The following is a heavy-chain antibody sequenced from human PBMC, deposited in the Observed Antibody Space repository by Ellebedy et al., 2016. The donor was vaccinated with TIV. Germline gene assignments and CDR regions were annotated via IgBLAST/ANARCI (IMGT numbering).Heavy chain of an antibody. CDR1: GFTFNNYA. D-gene: IGHD3-10*01. J-gene: IGHJ4*02. CDR3: VKRVAAGALHYFGGDFFDY. Sequence: GGSLRLSCAASGFTFNNYAMGWVRKAPGKGPEWVSSITTSGDSTYYADSVKGRFTISRDNSNNTVFLQMNSLRAEDTAVYYCVKRVAAGALHYFGGDFFDYWGQGALVTVSP. CDR2: ITTSGDST. V-gene: IGHV3-23*01.